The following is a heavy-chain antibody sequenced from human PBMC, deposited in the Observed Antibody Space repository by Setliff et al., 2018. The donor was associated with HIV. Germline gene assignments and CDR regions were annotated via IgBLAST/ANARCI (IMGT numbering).Heavy chain of an antibody. CDR2: IIPILGIA. Sequence: SVKVSCKAPGGSFSYFAIAWVRQAPGQGLEWMGGIIPILGIASYSQKFQGRVTITADKSTSTAYMELSSLRSEDTAVYYCARPQWELGVDYYGMDVWGQGTTVTVSS. CDR1: GGSFSYFA. CDR3: ARPQWELGVDYYGMDV. V-gene: IGHV1-69*10. D-gene: IGHD1-26*01. J-gene: IGHJ6*02.